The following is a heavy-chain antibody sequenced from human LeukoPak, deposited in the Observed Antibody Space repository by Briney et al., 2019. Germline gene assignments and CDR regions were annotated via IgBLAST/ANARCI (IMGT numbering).Heavy chain of an antibody. CDR2: INHSGST. J-gene: IGHJ4*02. D-gene: IGHD2-15*01. CDR3: ARERTEDFDY. Sequence: SQTLSLTCAVYGGSFSGYYWSWIRQPPGKGLEWIGEINHSGSTNYNPSLKSRVTISVDTSKNQFSLKLSSVTAADTAVYYCARERTEDFDYWGQGTLVTVSS. V-gene: IGHV4-34*01. CDR1: GGSFSGYY.